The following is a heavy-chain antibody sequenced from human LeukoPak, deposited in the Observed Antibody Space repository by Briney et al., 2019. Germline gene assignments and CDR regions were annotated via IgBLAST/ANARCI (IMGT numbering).Heavy chain of an antibody. D-gene: IGHD3-16*01. CDR2: IYYSGST. V-gene: IGHV4-30-4*01. Sequence: SETLSLTCTVSGGSLSSGDYYWSWIRQPPGTGLEWIGYIYYSGSTYYNPSLKSRVTISVDTSKNQFSLELSSVTAADTAVYYCARDHRKPLSDYYYGMDVWGQGTTVTVSS. CDR1: GGSLSSGDYY. J-gene: IGHJ6*02. CDR3: ARDHRKPLSDYYYGMDV.